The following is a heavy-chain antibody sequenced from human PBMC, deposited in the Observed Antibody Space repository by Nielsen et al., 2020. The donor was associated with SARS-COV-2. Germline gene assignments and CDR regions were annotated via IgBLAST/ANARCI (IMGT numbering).Heavy chain of an antibody. V-gene: IGHV5-51*01. CDR3: VIGDATTWYL. D-gene: IGHD1-14*01. CDR2: IYPEDSDI. J-gene: IGHJ4*02. Sequence: VRPMPGKGLEWMGIIYPEDSDIRYSPSFQGRVTISADKSISTAYLQWSSLKASDTAMYYCVIGDATTWYLWGQGALVTVSS.